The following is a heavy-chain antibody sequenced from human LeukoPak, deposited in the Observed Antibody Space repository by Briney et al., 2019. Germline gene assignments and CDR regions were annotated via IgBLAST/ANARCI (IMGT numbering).Heavy chain of an antibody. V-gene: IGHV1-18*01. CDR2: ISTYNGHT. CDR1: GYTFTSYG. J-gene: IGHJ5*02. Sequence: ASVKVSCKASGYTFTSYGISWLRQAPGQGLEWMGWISTYNGHTNYAQKFQGRVTMTRNTSISTAYMELSSLRSEDTAVYYCARGSRALVVVSTNWFDPWGQGTLVTVSS. CDR3: ARGSRALVVVSTNWFDP. D-gene: IGHD2-21*01.